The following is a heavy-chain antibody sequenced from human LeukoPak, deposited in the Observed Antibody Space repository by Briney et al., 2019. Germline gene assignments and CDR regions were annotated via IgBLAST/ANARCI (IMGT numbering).Heavy chain of an antibody. CDR3: VKDYNYVIDY. D-gene: IGHD5-24*01. Sequence: GASVKVSCKASGYTFTGYYMHWVRQTPGQGLEWMGWISANNGDIHPAQKFQGRVTMTTDTSTTTAYMELRSLRSDDTAVYYCVKDYNYVIDYWGQGTLVTVSS. CDR1: GYTFTGYY. J-gene: IGHJ4*02. CDR2: ISANNGDI. V-gene: IGHV1-18*04.